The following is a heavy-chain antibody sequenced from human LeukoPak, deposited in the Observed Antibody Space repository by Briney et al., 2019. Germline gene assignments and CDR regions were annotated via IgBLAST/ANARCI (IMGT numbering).Heavy chain of an antibody. CDR2: INPNSGGT. CDR3: ARAGGYSSGWIDY. Sequence: GASVKVSCKASGYTFTGYYIHWVRQAPGQGLEWMGWINPNSGGTYYAQKFQGRVTMTRDTSISTAYMELNRLTSDDTAVYYCARAGGYSSGWIDYWGQGTPVTVSS. J-gene: IGHJ4*02. D-gene: IGHD6-19*01. CDR1: GYTFTGYY. V-gene: IGHV1-2*02.